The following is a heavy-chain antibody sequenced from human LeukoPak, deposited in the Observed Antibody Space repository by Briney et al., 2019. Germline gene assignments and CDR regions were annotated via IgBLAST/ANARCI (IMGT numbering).Heavy chain of an antibody. Sequence: GGSLRLSCAASGFTFSDHYIDWVRQAPGKGLEWVGRSRDKGNSYTTAYAASVRGRFTISRDDSKNSLYLQMNSLKIEDTAVYYCAKGVVVAPDVTPFDYWGQGTLVTVSS. J-gene: IGHJ4*02. D-gene: IGHD2-2*01. CDR1: GFTFSDHY. CDR3: AKGVVVAPDVTPFDY. V-gene: IGHV3-72*01. CDR2: SRDKGNSYTT.